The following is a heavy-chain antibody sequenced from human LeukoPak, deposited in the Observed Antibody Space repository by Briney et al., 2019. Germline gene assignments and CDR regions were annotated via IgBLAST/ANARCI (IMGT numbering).Heavy chain of an antibody. CDR2: ISWNSGSI. CDR1: GFTFDDYA. CDR3: AKDHYDILTGYYTSGGMDV. D-gene: IGHD3-9*01. J-gene: IGHJ6*02. Sequence: GGSLRLSCAASGFTFDDYAMHWVRQAPGKGLEWVSGISWNSGSIGYADSVKGRFTISRDNAKNSLYLQMNSLRAEDTALYYCAKDHYDILTGYYTSGGMDVWGQGTTVTVS. V-gene: IGHV3-9*01.